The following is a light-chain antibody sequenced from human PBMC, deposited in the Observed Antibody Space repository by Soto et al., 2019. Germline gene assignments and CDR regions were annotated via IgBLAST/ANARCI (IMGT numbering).Light chain of an antibody. CDR2: GNS. Sequence: QSVLTQPTSVSGAPGQRVTISCTGSSSNIGAGYDVHWYQQLPGTAPKLLIYGNSNRPSGVPDRFSGSKSGTSASLAITGLQAEDEADYYCQSYDSSLSSYVFGTGTKLNVL. CDR3: QSYDSSLSSYV. CDR1: SSNIGAGYD. V-gene: IGLV1-40*01. J-gene: IGLJ1*01.